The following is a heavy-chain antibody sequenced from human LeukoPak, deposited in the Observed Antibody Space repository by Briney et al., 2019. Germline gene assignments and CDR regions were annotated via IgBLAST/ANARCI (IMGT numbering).Heavy chain of an antibody. CDR1: GYTFTGYY. CDR3: ARDRSYYDYVWGSYRPINWFDP. CDR2: INPNSGGT. V-gene: IGHV1-2*06. Sequence: ASVKVSCKASGYTFTGYYMHWVRQAPGQGLGWMGRINPNSGGTNYAQKFQGRVTMTRDTSISTAYMELSRLRSDDTAVYYCARDRSYYDYVWGSYRPINWFDPWGQGTLVTVSS. J-gene: IGHJ5*02. D-gene: IGHD3-16*02.